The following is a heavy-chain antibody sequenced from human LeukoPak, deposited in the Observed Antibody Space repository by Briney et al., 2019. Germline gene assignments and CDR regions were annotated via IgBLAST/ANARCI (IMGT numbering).Heavy chain of an antibody. J-gene: IGHJ4*02. V-gene: IGHV3-23*01. Sequence: GGSLRLSCAASGFSFSNYGMGWVRQAPGKGLEWVSAITGSGGSTYYADSVKGRFTISRDNSKNTLYLQMNSLRAEDTAVYYCAKRDDSTGYYYFDYWGQGTLVTVSS. CDR3: AKRDDSTGYYYFDY. CDR2: ITGSGGST. CDR1: GFSFSNYG. D-gene: IGHD3-22*01.